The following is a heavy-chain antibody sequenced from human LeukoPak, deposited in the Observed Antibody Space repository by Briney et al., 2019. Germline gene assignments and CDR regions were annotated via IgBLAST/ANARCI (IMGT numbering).Heavy chain of an antibody. CDR2: INWNGGST. Sequence: PGGSLRLSCAASGFNFDDYGMSWVRQVPGKGLEWFSGINWNGGSTGYADSVKGRFTISRDNAKNSLYLQMNSLRAEDTALYYCARVKDIAVAGAIDYWGQGTLVTVSS. J-gene: IGHJ4*02. D-gene: IGHD6-19*01. V-gene: IGHV3-20*04. CDR1: GFNFDDYG. CDR3: ARVKDIAVAGAIDY.